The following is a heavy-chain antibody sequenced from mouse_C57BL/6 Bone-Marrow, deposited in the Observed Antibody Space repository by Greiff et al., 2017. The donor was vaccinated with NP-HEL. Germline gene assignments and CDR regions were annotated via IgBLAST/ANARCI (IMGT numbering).Heavy chain of an antibody. CDR3: ARKGNYYEYGFAY. V-gene: IGHV1-52*01. D-gene: IGHD2-4*01. J-gene: IGHJ3*01. CDR2: IDPSDSET. Sequence: QVQLQQPGAELVRPGSSVKLSCKASGYTFTSYWMHWVKQRPIQGLEWIGNIDPSDSETHYNQKFKDKATLTVDKSSSTAYMQLSSLTSEDSAVYYCARKGNYYEYGFAYWGQGTLVTVSA. CDR1: GYTFTSYW.